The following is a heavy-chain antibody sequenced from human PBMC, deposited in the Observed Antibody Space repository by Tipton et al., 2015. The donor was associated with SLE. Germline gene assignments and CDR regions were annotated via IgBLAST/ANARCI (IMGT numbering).Heavy chain of an antibody. CDR3: ARHFGWSFDV. CDR1: ADSINSGTYY. Sequence: TLSLTCSVSADSINSGTYYWSWVRHHPVKGLEWIGYVYYNGNAYYSPSLKSRALISIDTSNNQFSLKLISVTAADTAVYYCARHFGWSFDVWGQGTMVTVSS. CDR2: VYYNGNA. J-gene: IGHJ3*01. D-gene: IGHD2-15*01. V-gene: IGHV4-31*03.